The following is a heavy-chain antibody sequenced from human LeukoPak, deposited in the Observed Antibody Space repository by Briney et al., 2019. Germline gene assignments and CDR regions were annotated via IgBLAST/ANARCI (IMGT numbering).Heavy chain of an antibody. V-gene: IGHV3-74*01. CDR2: IKADGSET. Sequence: GGSLRLSCEASGFTFSSYWMHWVRQAPGKGLVWVSRIKADGSETSYADSVKGRFTISRDNAKNTLYLQVNSLRDEDTAMYYCASPYRGTMVRGHGMDVWGQGTTVTVSS. D-gene: IGHD3-10*01. J-gene: IGHJ6*02. CDR3: ASPYRGTMVRGHGMDV. CDR1: GFTFSSYW.